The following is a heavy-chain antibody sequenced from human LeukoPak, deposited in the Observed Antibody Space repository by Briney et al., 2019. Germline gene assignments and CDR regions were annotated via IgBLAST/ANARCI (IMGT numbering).Heavy chain of an antibody. CDR1: GGSISSSSYY. V-gene: IGHV4-39*01. Sequence: PSETLSLTCTVSGGSISSSSYYWGWIRQPPGKGLEWIGSVYYSGSTYYNPSLKSRVTISVDTSTNQFSLELTSVTAADTAVYYCARSRPYCSAGSCSPFDPWGQGTLVTVSS. J-gene: IGHJ5*02. CDR2: VYYSGST. D-gene: IGHD2-15*01. CDR3: ARSRPYCSAGSCSPFDP.